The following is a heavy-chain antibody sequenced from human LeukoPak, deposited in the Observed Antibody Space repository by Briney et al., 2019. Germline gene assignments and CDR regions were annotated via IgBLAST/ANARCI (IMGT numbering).Heavy chain of an antibody. CDR1: GFTFSSYG. Sequence: PGGSLRLSCAASGFTFSSYGMHWVRQAPGKGLEWVAVISYDGSNKYYADSVKGRFTISRDNSKNTLYLQMNSLRAEDTAVYYCAREHLIVAERPTNAFDIWGQGTMVTVSS. CDR3: AREHLIVAERPTNAFDI. J-gene: IGHJ3*02. CDR2: ISYDGSNK. V-gene: IGHV3-30*03. D-gene: IGHD2-21*01.